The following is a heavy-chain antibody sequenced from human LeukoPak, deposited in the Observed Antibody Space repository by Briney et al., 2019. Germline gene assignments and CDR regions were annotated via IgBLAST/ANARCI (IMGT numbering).Heavy chain of an antibody. CDR1: GFTFSNYA. V-gene: IGHV3-23*01. Sequence: GGSLRLSCVASGFTFSNYAMNWVRQAPGKGLEWVSAISGSGDTTYYADSVKGRFTISRDNSKNALYLQMNSLRAEDTAVYYCAKDRGYWGQGSLVTVSS. CDR2: ISGSGDTT. J-gene: IGHJ4*02. CDR3: AKDRGY.